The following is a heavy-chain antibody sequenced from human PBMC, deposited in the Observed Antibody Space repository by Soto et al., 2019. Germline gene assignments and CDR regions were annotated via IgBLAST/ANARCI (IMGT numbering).Heavy chain of an antibody. CDR2: IYYSGST. D-gene: IGHD5-12*01. CDR1: GGSISSCDYY. V-gene: IGHV4-30-4*01. CDR3: ARGYSGYDYYFDY. Sequence: QVQLQESGPGLVQPSQTLTLTCTVSGGSISSCDYYWSWIRQPPGRGLEWSGYIYYSGSTYYKPSLKSRVTISVYTSKNQFSSKLSSVTAADTAVYYYARGYSGYDYYFDYWGQGTLVTVSS. J-gene: IGHJ4*02.